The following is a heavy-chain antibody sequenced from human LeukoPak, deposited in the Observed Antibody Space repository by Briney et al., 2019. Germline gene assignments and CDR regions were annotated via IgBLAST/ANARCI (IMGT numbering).Heavy chain of an antibody. CDR1: GFTFTSYG. V-gene: IGHV3-30*18. D-gene: IGHD6-13*01. CDR3: AKDWSSSYTFDY. J-gene: IGHJ4*02. CDR2: ISYDGSNK. Sequence: GGSLRLSCAASGFTFTSYGMHWVRQAPGKGLEWVAVISYDGSNKYYADSVKGRFTISRDNSKNTLYLQMNSLRAEDTAVYYCAKDWSSSYTFDYWGQGTLVTVSS.